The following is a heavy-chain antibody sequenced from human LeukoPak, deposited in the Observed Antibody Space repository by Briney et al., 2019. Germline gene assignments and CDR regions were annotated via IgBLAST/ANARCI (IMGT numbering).Heavy chain of an antibody. CDR2: ISSSGSTI. J-gene: IGHJ3*02. Sequence: GGSLRLSCAASGFTFSDYYMSWIRQAPGKGLEWVSYISSSGSTIYYADSVKGRFAISRDNAKNSLYLQMNSLRAEDTAVYYCARTYDFGRGPPGDAFDNWGPGTLVTVSS. CDR3: ARTYDFGRGPPGDAFDN. D-gene: IGHD3-3*01. V-gene: IGHV3-11*04. CDR1: GFTFSDYY.